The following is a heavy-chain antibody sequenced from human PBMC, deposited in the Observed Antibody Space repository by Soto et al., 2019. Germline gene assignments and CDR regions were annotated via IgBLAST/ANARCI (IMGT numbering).Heavy chain of an antibody. CDR1: GGSISSSSYY. V-gene: IGHV4-39*01. Sequence: QLQLQESGPGLVKPSETLSLTCTVSGGSISSSSYYWGWIRQPPGKGLEWIGSIYYSGSTYYNPSLKSRVTISVDTSKNQFSLKLSSVTAADTAVYYCARLGTDIAVAGTFDYWGQGTLVTVSS. CDR3: ARLGTDIAVAGTFDY. CDR2: IYYSGST. J-gene: IGHJ4*02. D-gene: IGHD6-19*01.